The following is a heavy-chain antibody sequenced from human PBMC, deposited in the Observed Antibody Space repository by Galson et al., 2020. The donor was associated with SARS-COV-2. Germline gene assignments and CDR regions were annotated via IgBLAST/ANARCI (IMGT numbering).Heavy chain of an antibody. D-gene: IGHD6-25*01. V-gene: IGHV4-39*01. CDR3: ARCGSTPCAY. Sequence: SETLSLTCTVSGGSISSSSYYWGWIRQPPGKGLEWIGSIYYSGSTYYNPSLKSRVTISVDTSKNQFSLKLSSVTAADTAVYYCARCGSTPCAYWGQGTLVTVSS. J-gene: IGHJ4*02. CDR1: GGSISSSSYY. CDR2: IYYSGST.